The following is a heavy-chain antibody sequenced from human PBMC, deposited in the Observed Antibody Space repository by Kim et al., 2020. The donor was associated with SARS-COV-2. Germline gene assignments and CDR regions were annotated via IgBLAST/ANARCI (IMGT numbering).Heavy chain of an antibody. CDR2: IYYSGST. D-gene: IGHD3-22*01. V-gene: IGHV4-39*01. J-gene: IGHJ4*02. CDR3: ATDSSGYYGY. Sequence: SETLSLTCTVSGGSISSSRYYWGWIRQPPGKGLEWIGSIYYSGSTYYNPSLKSRVTISVDTSKNQFSLKLSSVTAADTAVYYCATDSSGYYGYWGQGTLVTVSS. CDR1: GGSISSSRYY.